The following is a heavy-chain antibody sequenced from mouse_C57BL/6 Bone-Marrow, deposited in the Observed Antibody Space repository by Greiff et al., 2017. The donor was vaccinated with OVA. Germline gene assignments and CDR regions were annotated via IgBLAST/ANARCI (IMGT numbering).Heavy chain of an antibody. V-gene: IGHV14-4*01. CDR3: TSPILRRYFDV. D-gene: IGHD1-1*01. CDR2: IDPENGDT. J-gene: IGHJ1*03. Sequence: EVMLVESGAELVRPGASVKLSCTASGFNIKDDYMHWVKQRPEQGLEWIGWIDPENGDTEYASKFQGKATITADTSSNTAYLQLSSLTSEDTAVYYCTSPILRRYFDVWGTGTTVTVSS. CDR1: GFNIKDDY.